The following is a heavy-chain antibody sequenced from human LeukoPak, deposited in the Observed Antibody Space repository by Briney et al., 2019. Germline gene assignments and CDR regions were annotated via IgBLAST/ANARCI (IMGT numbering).Heavy chain of an antibody. D-gene: IGHD2-2*01. V-gene: IGHV4-39*01. CDR3: ARRAAMLSIYFDY. J-gene: IGHJ4*02. CDR2: IYYSGST. CDR1: GGSISSSSYY. Sequence: SETLSPTCTVSGGSISSSSYYWGWIRQPPGKGLEWIGSIYYSGSTYYNPSLKSRVTISVDTSKIQFSLKLSSVTAADTAVYYCARRAAMLSIYFDYWGQGTLVTVSS.